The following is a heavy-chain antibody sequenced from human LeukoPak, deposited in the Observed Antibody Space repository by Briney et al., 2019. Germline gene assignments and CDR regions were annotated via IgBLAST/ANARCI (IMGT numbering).Heavy chain of an antibody. V-gene: IGHV4-34*01. CDR2: INHSGST. J-gene: IGHJ5*02. CDR3: ARKTRPGVYYDFWSGQNWFDP. Sequence: SETLSLTCAVYGGSFSGYYWSWIRQPPGKGLEWIGEINHSGSTNYNPSLKSRVTISVDTSKNQFSLKLSSVTAADTAVYYCARKTRPGVYYDFWSGQNWFDPWGQGTLVTVSS. CDR1: GGSFSGYY. D-gene: IGHD3-3*01.